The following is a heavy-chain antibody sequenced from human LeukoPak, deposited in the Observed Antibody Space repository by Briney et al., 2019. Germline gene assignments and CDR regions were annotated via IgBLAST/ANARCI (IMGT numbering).Heavy chain of an antibody. CDR1: GFTFGSFS. J-gene: IGHJ6*02. D-gene: IGHD2-15*01. CDR2: ISSSGTYI. V-gene: IGHV3-21*01. CDR3: ARVGCSGGRCPGYGMDV. Sequence: GGSLRLSCAASGFTFGSFSMTWVRQAPGKGLEWVSSISSSGTYIYYADSVKGRFTISRDNAKNSLYLQMNSLRVEDTAVYYCARVGCSGGRCPGYGMDVWGQGTTVTVSS.